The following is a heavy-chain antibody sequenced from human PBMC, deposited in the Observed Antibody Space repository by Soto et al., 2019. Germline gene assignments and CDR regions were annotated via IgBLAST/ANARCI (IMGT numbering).Heavy chain of an antibody. CDR2: XHXXXST. CDR1: GGSISRYY. D-gene: IGHD1-7*01. J-gene: IGHJ4*02. Sequence: XXTLSLTCTVSGGSISRYYWSWIRQPPGXXXXXXXXXHXXXSTXXKKXXXXXXXIXXXTXXXQLYMKMRSVTAEETAVYYCARFSVGKLPIWGQGTLVTVSS. V-gene: IGHV4-59*01. CDR3: ARFSVGKLPI.